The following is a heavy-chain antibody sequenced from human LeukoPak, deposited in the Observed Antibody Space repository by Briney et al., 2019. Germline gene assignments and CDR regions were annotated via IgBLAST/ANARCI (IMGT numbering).Heavy chain of an antibody. CDR1: GYSINNYW. CDR2: IYPADSDI. V-gene: IGHV5-51*01. J-gene: IGHJ5*02. Sequence: GGSLKISCQGSGYSINNYWIGWVRQLPGKGLEWMGIIYPADSDIRYSPSFQGQVTISAAKSISTAYLQWSSLKASDTAIYYCARRADYGDYLVDPWGQGTLVTVSS. CDR3: ARRADYGDYLVDP. D-gene: IGHD4-17*01.